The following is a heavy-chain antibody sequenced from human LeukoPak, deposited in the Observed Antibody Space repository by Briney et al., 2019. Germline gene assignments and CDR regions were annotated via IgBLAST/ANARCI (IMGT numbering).Heavy chain of an antibody. CDR1: GFTFSSYS. Sequence: PGGSLRLSCAASGFTFSSYSMNWVRQAPGKGLEWVAVISYDGSNKYYADSVKGRFTISRDNSKNMLYLQMNSLRAEDTALYYCAREAPYYFDYWGQGTLVTVSS. CDR3: AREAPYYFDY. J-gene: IGHJ4*02. V-gene: IGHV3-30*03. CDR2: ISYDGSNK.